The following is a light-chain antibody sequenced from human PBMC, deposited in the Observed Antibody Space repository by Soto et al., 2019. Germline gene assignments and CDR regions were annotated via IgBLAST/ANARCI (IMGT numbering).Light chain of an antibody. Sequence: DIVLTQSPATLSVSPGDRVTLSCRASENLFGFLAWYQQKPGQAPRLLMYGVSTRATGIPARFRGGGSATDFTLTISSLQSEDSAFYFCQSYNDWPFASGLGTRLEI. CDR1: ENLFGF. CDR2: GVS. J-gene: IGKJ2*01. V-gene: IGKV3-15*01. CDR3: QSYNDWPFA.